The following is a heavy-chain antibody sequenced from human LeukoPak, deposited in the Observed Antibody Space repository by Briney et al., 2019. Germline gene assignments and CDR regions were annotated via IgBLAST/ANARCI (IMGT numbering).Heavy chain of an antibody. J-gene: IGHJ4*02. CDR1: GFTVSSNY. CDR3: ARAIVGATGFDY. CDR2: IYSGGST. D-gene: IGHD1-26*01. V-gene: IGHV3-53*01. Sequence: GGSLRLSCAASGFTVSSNYMSWVRQAPGKGLEWVSVIYSGGSTYYADSVKGRFAISRDNSKNTLFLHMNSLRAEDTAVYYCARAIVGATGFDYWGQGTLVTVSS.